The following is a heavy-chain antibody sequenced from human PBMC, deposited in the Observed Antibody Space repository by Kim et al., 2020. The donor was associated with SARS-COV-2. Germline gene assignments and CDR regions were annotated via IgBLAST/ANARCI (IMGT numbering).Heavy chain of an antibody. V-gene: IGHV3-11*06. CDR2: ISSSSSYT. D-gene: IGHD2-2*01. Sequence: GGSLRLSCAASGFTFSDYYMSWIRQAPGKGLEWVSYISSSSSYTNYADSVKGRFTISRDNAKNSLYLQMNSLRAEDTAVYYCARAGLGYCSSTSCPRGYYYYGMDVWGQGTTVTVSS. CDR3: ARAGLGYCSSTSCPRGYYYYGMDV. J-gene: IGHJ6*02. CDR1: GFTFSDYY.